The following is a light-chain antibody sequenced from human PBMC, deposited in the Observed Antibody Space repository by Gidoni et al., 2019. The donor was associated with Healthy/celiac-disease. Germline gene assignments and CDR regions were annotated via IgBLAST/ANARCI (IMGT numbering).Light chain of an antibody. CDR1: QSVSSY. CDR2: DAS. CDR3: QQRSNWPLT. J-gene: IGKJ4*01. Sequence: EIVLTQSPATLYLSAGERATLSCSASQSVSSYLAWYQQKPGQTPRLLIYDASNRATGIPARFSGSGSGTDFTLTISSLEPEDFAVYYCQQRSNWPLTFGGGTKVEIK. V-gene: IGKV3-11*01.